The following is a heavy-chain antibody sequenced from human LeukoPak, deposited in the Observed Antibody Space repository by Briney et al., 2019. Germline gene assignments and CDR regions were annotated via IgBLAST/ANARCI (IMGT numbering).Heavy chain of an antibody. J-gene: IGHJ4*02. D-gene: IGHD2-15*01. V-gene: IGHV3-30*04. CDR1: GFTFSSYA. CDR2: ISYDGSNK. Sequence: GRSLRLSCAASGFTFSSYAMHWVRQAPGKGLEGVAVISYDGSNKYYADSVKGRFTISRDNSKSTLYLQMNSLRAEDTAVYYCARDQGAIVFSYYFDYWGQGTLVTVSS. CDR3: ARDQGAIVFSYYFDY.